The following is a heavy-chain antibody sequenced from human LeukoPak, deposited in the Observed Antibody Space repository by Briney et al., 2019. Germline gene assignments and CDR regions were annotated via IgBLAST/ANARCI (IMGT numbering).Heavy chain of an antibody. CDR2: ISWNSGSA. D-gene: IGHD5-12*01. J-gene: IGHJ4*02. V-gene: IGHV3-9*01. Sequence: GGSLRLSCAASGFTFDDYSMHWVRQAPGKGLEWVSGISWNSGSAGYADSVKGRFTIPRDSAKNSLYLQMNSLRTEDTALYYCAKDRTYSAYAALDYWGQGTLVTVSS. CDR3: AKDRTYSAYAALDY. CDR1: GFTFDDYS.